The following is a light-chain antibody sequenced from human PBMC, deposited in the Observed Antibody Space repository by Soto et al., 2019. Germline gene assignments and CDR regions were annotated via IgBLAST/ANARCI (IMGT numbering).Light chain of an antibody. Sequence: EIVLTQSPATLSLSPGESATLSCRASQGVSSYLAWYQQKPGQAPRLLIYDASNRATGIPARFSGSGPGTDFTLTISSLEPEDFAVYYCQQRSNWPITFGQGTRLEIK. CDR1: QGVSSY. J-gene: IGKJ5*01. CDR3: QQRSNWPIT. CDR2: DAS. V-gene: IGKV3D-11*01.